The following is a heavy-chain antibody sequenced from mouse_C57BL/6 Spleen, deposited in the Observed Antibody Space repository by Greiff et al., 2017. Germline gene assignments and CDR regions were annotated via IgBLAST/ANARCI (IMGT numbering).Heavy chain of an antibody. CDR1: GYTFTSYW. Sequence: QVQLQQPGAELVKPGASVKLSCKASGYTFTSYWMHWVKQRPGQGLEWIGMIHPNSGSTNYNEKFKSKATLTVDKSTSTAYMQLSILTSDDSAVYYCARNSNYAMDYWGQGTSCTVAS. J-gene: IGHJ4*01. CDR2: IHPNSGST. V-gene: IGHV1-64*01. D-gene: IGHD2-5*01. CDR3: ARNSNYAMDY.